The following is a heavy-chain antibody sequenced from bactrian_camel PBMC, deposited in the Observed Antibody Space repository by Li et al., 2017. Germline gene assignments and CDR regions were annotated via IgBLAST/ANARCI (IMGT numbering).Heavy chain of an antibody. CDR1: GLTVSGYD. V-gene: IGHV3-2*01. CDR2: ISSGASRT. J-gene: IGHJ4*01. Sequence: HVQLVESGGGLVPPGGSLRLSYAASGLTVSGYDMTWVRQAPGKGLDWVSSISSGASRTYYADSVKGRFTISRDNVNDTLYLRMSDLETDDTAMYYCATVVPGPRWRERGLGTQVTVS. D-gene: IGHD1*01.